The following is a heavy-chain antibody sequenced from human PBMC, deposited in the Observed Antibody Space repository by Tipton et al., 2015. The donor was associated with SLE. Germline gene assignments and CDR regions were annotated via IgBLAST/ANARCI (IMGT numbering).Heavy chain of an antibody. J-gene: IGHJ4*02. Sequence: TLSLTCTVSGGSISSGSYYWSWIRQPAGKGLEWIGYIYTSGSTNYNPSLKSRVTISVDTSKNQFSLKLSSVTAADTAVYYCASSLYGDYVDYWGQGTLVTVSS. CDR2: IYTSGST. CDR3: ASSLYGDYVDY. D-gene: IGHD4-17*01. V-gene: IGHV4-61*09. CDR1: GGSISSGSYY.